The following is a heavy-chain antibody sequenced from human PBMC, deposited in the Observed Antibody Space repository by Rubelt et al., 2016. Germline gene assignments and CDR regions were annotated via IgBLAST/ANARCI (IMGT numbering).Heavy chain of an antibody. CDR2: IIPIFGTA. CDR3: ARDGWKVVVAAHFDY. V-gene: IGHV1-69*01. J-gene: IGHJ4*02. Sequence: QAPGQGLEWMGGIIPIFGTANYAQKFQGRVTITADESTSTAYMELSSLRSEDTAVYYCARDGWKVVVAAHFDYWGQGTLVTVSS. D-gene: IGHD2-15*01.